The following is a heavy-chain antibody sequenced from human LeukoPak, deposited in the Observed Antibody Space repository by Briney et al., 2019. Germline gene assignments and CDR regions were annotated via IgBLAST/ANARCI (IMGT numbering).Heavy chain of an antibody. J-gene: IGHJ4*02. Sequence: ASVKVSCKSSGFTFTDEYIHWVRQAPGRGLEWMGWINPYSGAINYAQKFQGRVTLTRDTSISTAYMELSRLTSGDTAVYYCARDPKSQLLLDYWGQGTLVTVSS. D-gene: IGHD2-2*01. CDR3: ARDPKSQLLLDY. V-gene: IGHV1-2*02. CDR1: GFTFTDEY. CDR2: INPYSGAI.